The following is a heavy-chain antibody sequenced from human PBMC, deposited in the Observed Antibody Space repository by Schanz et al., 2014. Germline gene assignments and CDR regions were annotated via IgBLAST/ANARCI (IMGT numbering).Heavy chain of an antibody. J-gene: IGHJ4*02. V-gene: IGHV3-21*01. Sequence: VQLVESGGGVVQPGRSLRLSCAASGFTFSSYALHWVRQAPGKGLEWVSSISYGTSYIYYAESVKGRFTISRDNAKNSVYLQMNGLRVEDTAVYYCVRERTNYGGNSYFFDHWGQGTLVTVSS. CDR1: GFTFSSYA. D-gene: IGHD2-21*02. CDR2: ISYGTSYI. CDR3: VRERTNYGGNSYFFDH.